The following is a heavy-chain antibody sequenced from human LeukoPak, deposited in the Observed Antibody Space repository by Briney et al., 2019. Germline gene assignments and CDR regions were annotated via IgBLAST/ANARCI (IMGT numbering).Heavy chain of an antibody. V-gene: IGHV3-48*03. CDR1: GFTFSSYE. Sequence: GGSLRLSCAASGFTFSSYEMNWVRQAPGKGLEWVSYISSSGSTIYYPDSVKGRFTISRDNAKNSLYLQMNSLRAEDTAVYYCARAPVYYDFWSGYYDYWGQGTLVTVSS. CDR3: ARAPVYYDFWSGYYDY. J-gene: IGHJ4*02. CDR2: ISSSGSTI. D-gene: IGHD3-3*01.